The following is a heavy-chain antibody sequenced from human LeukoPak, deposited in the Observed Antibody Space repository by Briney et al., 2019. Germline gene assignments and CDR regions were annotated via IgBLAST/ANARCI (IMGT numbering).Heavy chain of an antibody. V-gene: IGHV3-7*01. J-gene: IGHJ4*02. CDR1: GFTFSGYW. CDR3: ARAKLNLDC. Sequence: GGSLRLSCTASGFTFSGYWMSWVRQAPGKGLEWVANINEEGSEKYYVDSVKGRFTISRDNAKSSLYLQMNSLRAEDTAVYYCARAKLNLDCWGQGTLVAVSS. CDR2: INEEGSEK. D-gene: IGHD1-14*01.